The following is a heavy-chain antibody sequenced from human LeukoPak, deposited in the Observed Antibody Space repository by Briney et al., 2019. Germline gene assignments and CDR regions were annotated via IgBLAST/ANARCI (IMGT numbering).Heavy chain of an antibody. J-gene: IGHJ4*02. CDR2: IYSGGST. CDR1: GFTVSSTY. V-gene: IGHV3-66*02. D-gene: IGHD2-21*01. Sequence: PGGSLRLSCAASGFTVSSTYTSWVRQSPGKGLEWVSVIYSGGSTYYADSVKGRFTISRDNSKNTLYLQMNSLRAEDTAVYYCARLLAYWGQGTLVTVSS. CDR3: ARLLAY.